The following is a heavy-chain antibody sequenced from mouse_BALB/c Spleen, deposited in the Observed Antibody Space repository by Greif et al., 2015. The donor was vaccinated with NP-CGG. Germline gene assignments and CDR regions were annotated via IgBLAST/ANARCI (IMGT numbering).Heavy chain of an antibody. Sequence: EVHLVESGGGLVKPGGSLKLSCAASGFTFSSYTMSWVRQTPEKRLEWVATISSGGSYTYYPDSVKGRFTISRDNAKNTLYLQMSSLKSEDTAMYYCTRVGNYWFAYWGQGTLVTVSA. D-gene: IGHD2-1*01. CDR2: ISSGGSYT. V-gene: IGHV5-6-4*01. J-gene: IGHJ3*01. CDR1: GFTFSSYT. CDR3: TRVGNYWFAY.